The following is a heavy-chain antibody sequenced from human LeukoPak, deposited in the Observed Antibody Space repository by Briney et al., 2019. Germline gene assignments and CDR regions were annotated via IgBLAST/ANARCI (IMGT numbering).Heavy chain of an antibody. J-gene: IGHJ4*02. D-gene: IGHD3-22*01. Sequence: GGSLRLSCAASGFTFSSYAMSWVRQAPGKGLEWVSAISGSGGSTYYADSVKGRFTISRGNSKNTLYLQMNSLRAEDTAVYYCAKGSYYDSSGSYLDYWGQGTLVTVSS. CDR1: GFTFSSYA. CDR3: AKGSYYDSSGSYLDY. V-gene: IGHV3-23*01. CDR2: ISGSGGST.